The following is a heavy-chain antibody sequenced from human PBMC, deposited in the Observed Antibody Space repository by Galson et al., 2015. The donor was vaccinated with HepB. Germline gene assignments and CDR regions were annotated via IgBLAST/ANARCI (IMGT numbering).Heavy chain of an antibody. J-gene: IGHJ4*02. CDR3: ARFYYDSTGYYLVWDY. CDR1: GYSFTTYL. CDR2: INPSDSYT. Sequence: QSGAEVKKPGESLRISCEASGYSFTTYLISWVRQMPGKGLEWTGRINPSDSYTNYSPSFQGHVTISVDKSISTAYLQWTSLKASDTAMYYCARFYYDSTGYYLVWDYWGQGTLVTVSS. V-gene: IGHV5-10-1*01. D-gene: IGHD3-22*01.